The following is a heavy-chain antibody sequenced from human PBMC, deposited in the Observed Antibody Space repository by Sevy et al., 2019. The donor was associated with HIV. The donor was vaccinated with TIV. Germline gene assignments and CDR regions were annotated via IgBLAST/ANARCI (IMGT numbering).Heavy chain of an antibody. J-gene: IGHJ6*02. V-gene: IGHV3-66*01. Sequence: GGSLRLSCAASTFRVIDNYMSWVRQAPGKGLEWVSTIYSGGSTFYADSVKGRFTISRDNSKNTLYLQMNSLRAEDTAVYYCARDRYYDASGYYYYDYGLDVWGQGTTVTVSS. CDR1: TFRVIDNY. CDR2: IYSGGST. D-gene: IGHD3-22*01. CDR3: ARDRYYDASGYYYYDYGLDV.